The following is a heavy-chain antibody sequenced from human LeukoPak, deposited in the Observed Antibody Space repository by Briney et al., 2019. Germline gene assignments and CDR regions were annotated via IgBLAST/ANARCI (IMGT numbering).Heavy chain of an antibody. D-gene: IGHD4-17*01. J-gene: IGHJ6*02. V-gene: IGHV1-69*13. Sequence: SVKVSCKASGGTFSSYAISWVRQAPGQGLEWMGGIIPIFGTANYAQKFQGRVTITADESTSTAYMELSSLRSEDTAVYYCARAPYGAPGDYYYGMDVGGQGTTVTVS. CDR1: GGTFSSYA. CDR3: ARAPYGAPGDYYYGMDV. CDR2: IIPIFGTA.